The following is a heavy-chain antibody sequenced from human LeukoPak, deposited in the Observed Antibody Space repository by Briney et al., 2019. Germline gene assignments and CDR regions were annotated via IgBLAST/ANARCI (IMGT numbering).Heavy chain of an antibody. J-gene: IGHJ4*02. CDR1: GFTFSSYW. D-gene: IGHD3-22*01. CDR3: ARDKPKGSYYGSIFDS. V-gene: IGHV3-7*01. CDR2: IRDDGGEI. Sequence: GGSLRPSCEASGFTFSSYWMSWVRQAPGKGLEWVANIRDDGGEIYYVDSVKGRFTISRDNAKSSLFLQMNSLRAEDAAMYYCARDKPKGSYYGSIFDSWGQGTLVTVSS.